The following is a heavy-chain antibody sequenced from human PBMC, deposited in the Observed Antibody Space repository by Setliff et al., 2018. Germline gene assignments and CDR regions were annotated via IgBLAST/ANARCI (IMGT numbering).Heavy chain of an antibody. V-gene: IGHV4-39*01. CDR1: DGSISSSSYY. Sequence: SETLSLTCAVSDGSISSSSYYWGWVRQSPGEGLEWIANIHYNGNLYYNPSLKNRATISMDTSKIQFSLKLISVTAADTALYFCARRPTGPGAPFDIWGHGTMVTVSS. CDR2: IHYNGNL. J-gene: IGHJ3*02. CDR3: ARRPTGPGAPFDI. D-gene: IGHD3-10*01.